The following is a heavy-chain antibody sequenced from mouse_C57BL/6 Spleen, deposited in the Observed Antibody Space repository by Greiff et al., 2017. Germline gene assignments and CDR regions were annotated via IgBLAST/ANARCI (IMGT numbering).Heavy chain of an antibody. CDR1: GYAFSSSW. CDR3: ARFIYDYPLDCDY. V-gene: IGHV1-82*01. CDR2: IYPGDGDT. D-gene: IGHD2-4*01. J-gene: IGHJ2*01. Sequence: QVQLQQSGPELVKPGASVKISCKASGYAFSSSWMNWVKQRPGKGLEWIGRIYPGDGDTNYNGKFKGKATLTADKSSSTAYMQLSSLTSEDSAVYFCARFIYDYPLDCDYWGQGTTLTVSS.